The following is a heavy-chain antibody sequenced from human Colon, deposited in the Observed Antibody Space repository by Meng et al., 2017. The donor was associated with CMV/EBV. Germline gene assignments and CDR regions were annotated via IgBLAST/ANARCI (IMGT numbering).Heavy chain of an antibody. V-gene: IGHV1-2*02. Sequence: GESLKISCKASGYTFTDYYMHWVRQAPGQGLEWMGWINPNSGGTARAQKFQGRVTLTRDTSINTVYMELRSLKSDDTALYYCARERTTTTQSAFAIWGQGTKVTVSS. D-gene: IGHD1-1*01. CDR2: INPNSGGT. CDR1: GYTFTDYY. CDR3: ARERTTTTQSAFAI. J-gene: IGHJ3*02.